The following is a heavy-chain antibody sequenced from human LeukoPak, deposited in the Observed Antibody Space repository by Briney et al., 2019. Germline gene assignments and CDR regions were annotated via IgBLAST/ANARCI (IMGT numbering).Heavy chain of an antibody. V-gene: IGHV3-30*02. CDR3: AKDRRGDYYYHMDV. D-gene: IGHD4-17*01. CDR2: IRYDGSNK. Sequence: PGGSLRLSCAASRFTFSSYGMHWVRQAPGKGLEWVAFIRYDGSNKYYADSVKGRFTISRDNSKNTLYLQMNSLRAEDTAVYYCAKDRRGDYYYHMDVWGKGTTVTVSS. J-gene: IGHJ6*03. CDR1: RFTFSSYG.